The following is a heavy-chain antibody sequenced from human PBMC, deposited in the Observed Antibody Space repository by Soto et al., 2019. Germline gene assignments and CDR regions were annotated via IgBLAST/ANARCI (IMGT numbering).Heavy chain of an antibody. D-gene: IGHD1-26*01. CDR3: VRQVGATGSYSYAV. V-gene: IGHV4-59*02. Sequence: QVQLQESGPGVVKPSETLSLTCTVTGASVINDYWNWIRQPPGKGLEWIGFVYDSGRTSYNSSLKSRLTISVDTSKNQFSLKLSSVTAADTAVYYCVRQVGATGSYSYAVWGQGTMVTVSS. CDR1: GASVINDY. CDR2: VYDSGRT. J-gene: IGHJ3*01.